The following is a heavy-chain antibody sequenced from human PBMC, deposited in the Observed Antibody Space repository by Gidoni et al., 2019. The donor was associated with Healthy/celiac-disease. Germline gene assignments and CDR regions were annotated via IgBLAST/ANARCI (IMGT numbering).Heavy chain of an antibody. CDR2: ISYDGSNK. CDR1: GFTFSSYA. CDR3: ARVFSGWYGGRLFEREFDY. Sequence: QVQLVESGGGVVQPGRSLRLSCAASGFTFSSYAMHWVRQAPGKGLEWVAVISYDGSNKYYADSVKGRFTISRDNSKNTLYLQMNSLRAEDTAVYYCARVFSGWYGGRLFEREFDYWGQGTLVTVSS. V-gene: IGHV3-30-3*01. D-gene: IGHD6-19*01. J-gene: IGHJ4*02.